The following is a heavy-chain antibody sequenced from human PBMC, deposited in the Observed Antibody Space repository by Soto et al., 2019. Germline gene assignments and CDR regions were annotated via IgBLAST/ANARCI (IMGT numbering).Heavy chain of an antibody. CDR1: GYTFTSYG. D-gene: IGHD3-3*01. J-gene: IGHJ6*02. V-gene: IGHV1-18*04. CDR2: ISAYNGNT. CDR3: ARLGFLEWLLYTYYYYGMDV. Sequence: ASVKVSCKASGYTFTSYGISWVRQAPGQGLEWMGWISAYNGNTNYAQKLQGRVTMTTDTSTSTAYMELRSLRSDDTAVYYCARLGFLEWLLYTYYYYGMDVWGQGTTVTVSS.